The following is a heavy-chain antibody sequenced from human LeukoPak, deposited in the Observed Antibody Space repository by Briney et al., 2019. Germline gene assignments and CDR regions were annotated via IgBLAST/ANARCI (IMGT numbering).Heavy chain of an antibody. J-gene: IGHJ4*02. CDR1: GGSISSYY. V-gene: IGHV4-59*08. CDR3: ARHLGRGFDY. CDR2: IYYSGST. Sequence: TSETLSLTCAVSGGSISSYYWSWIRQPPGKGLEWIGYIYYSGSTNYNPSLRSRLTISVDTSKNQFSLKLSFVTAADTAVYYCARHLGRGFDYWGQGILVTASS.